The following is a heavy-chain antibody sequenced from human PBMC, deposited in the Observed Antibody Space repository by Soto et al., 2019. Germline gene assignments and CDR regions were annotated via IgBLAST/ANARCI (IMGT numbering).Heavy chain of an antibody. Sequence: SETLSLTCAFYGASSSNYYWSWIRQPPGKGLEWIGSIYYSGSTYYNLSLKSRVTISVDTSKNQFSLKLSSVTAADTAVYYCARSRAYYYDSSGLLFDYWGQGTLVTVSS. J-gene: IGHJ4*02. D-gene: IGHD3-22*01. CDR3: ARSRAYYYDSSGLLFDY. V-gene: IGHV4-59*05. CDR1: GASSSNYY. CDR2: IYYSGST.